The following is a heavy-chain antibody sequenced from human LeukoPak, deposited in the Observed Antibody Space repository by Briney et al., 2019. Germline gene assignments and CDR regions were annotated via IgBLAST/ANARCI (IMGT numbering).Heavy chain of an antibody. D-gene: IGHD2-2*01. Sequence: GGSLRLSCAASGFTFSSYAMSWVRQAPGKGLERASAISGSGGSTYYADSVKGRFTISRDNSKNTLYLQMNSLRAEDTAVYYCAKVVVPAATFDYWGQGTLVTVSS. J-gene: IGHJ4*02. V-gene: IGHV3-23*01. CDR2: ISGSGGST. CDR1: GFTFSSYA. CDR3: AKVVVPAATFDY.